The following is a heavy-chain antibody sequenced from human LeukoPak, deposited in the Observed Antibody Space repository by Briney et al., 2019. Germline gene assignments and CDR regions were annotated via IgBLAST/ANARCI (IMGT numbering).Heavy chain of an antibody. Sequence: SETLSLTCNVSGGSISSHYWSWIRQPPGKGLEWIGYIYFLGSTYYNPSLKSRVTISVDTSKNQFSLNLTSVTAADTAVYYCARIAGGLYFYYYYMDVWGKGTTVTVSS. CDR1: GGSISSHY. D-gene: IGHD3-16*01. CDR3: ARIAGGLYFYYYYMDV. J-gene: IGHJ6*03. CDR2: IYFLGST. V-gene: IGHV4-59*11.